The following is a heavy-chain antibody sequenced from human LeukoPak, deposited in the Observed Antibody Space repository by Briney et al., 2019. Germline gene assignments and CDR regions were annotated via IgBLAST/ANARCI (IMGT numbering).Heavy chain of an antibody. J-gene: IGHJ4*02. CDR3: ARTWYYDSSGYPIGTFDY. Sequence: ASVKVSCKASGGTFSSYAISWVRQAPGQGLEWMGGIIPIFGTANYAQKFQGRVTITTDESTSTAYMELSSLRSEDTAVYYCARTWYYDSSGYPIGTFDYWGQGTLVTVSS. CDR1: GGTFSSYA. V-gene: IGHV1-69*05. CDR2: IIPIFGTA. D-gene: IGHD3-22*01.